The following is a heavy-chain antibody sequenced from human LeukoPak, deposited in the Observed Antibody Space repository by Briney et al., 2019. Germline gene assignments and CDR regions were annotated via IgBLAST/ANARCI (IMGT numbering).Heavy chain of an antibody. CDR2: INSDGSST. J-gene: IGHJ5*02. CDR3: ARDRSPGWFGP. Sequence: GGSLRLSCAAFGFSFSNYWMHWVRQAPGKGLVWVSRINSDGSSTTYADSVKGRFTISRDNAKNTLYLQMNSLRAEDTAVYYCARDRSPGWFGPWGQGTLVTVSS. CDR1: GFSFSNYW. V-gene: IGHV3-74*01.